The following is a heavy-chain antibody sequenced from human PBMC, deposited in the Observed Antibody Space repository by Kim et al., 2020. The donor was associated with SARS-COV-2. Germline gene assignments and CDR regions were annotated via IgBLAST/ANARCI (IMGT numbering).Heavy chain of an antibody. D-gene: IGHD2-2*02. CDR3: AKLMTTSSYSALDV. V-gene: IGHV3-23*01. J-gene: IGHJ3*01. CDR2: ISTNGGTT. CDR1: TFTFSTYA. Sequence: GGSLRLSCAASTFTFSTYAMSWVRQAPGKGLEWVSGISTNGGTTYYANSVKGRFPISRDDSKNTLYLQMHSLRADETAVYYCAKLMTTSSYSALDVWG.